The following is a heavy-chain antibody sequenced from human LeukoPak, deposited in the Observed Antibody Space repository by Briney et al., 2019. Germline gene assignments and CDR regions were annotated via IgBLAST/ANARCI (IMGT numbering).Heavy chain of an antibody. CDR2: IYYSGST. Sequence: SETLSLTCTVSGGSISSSSYYWGWIRQPPGKGLEWIGSIYYSGSTYYNPSLKSRVTISVDTSKNQFSLKLSSVTAAGTAVYYCAILVVAATLVNWFDPWGQGTLVTVSS. J-gene: IGHJ5*02. V-gene: IGHV4-39*01. D-gene: IGHD2-15*01. CDR3: AILVVAATLVNWFDP. CDR1: GGSISSSSYY.